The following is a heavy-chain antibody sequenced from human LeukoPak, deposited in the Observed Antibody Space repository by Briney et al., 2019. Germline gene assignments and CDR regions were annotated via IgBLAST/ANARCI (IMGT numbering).Heavy chain of an antibody. D-gene: IGHD2-21*02. J-gene: IGHJ4*02. Sequence: PGGSLRLSCAASGFTFSSYSMNWVRQAPGKGLVWVSRINSDGSSTSHADSVKGRFTISRDNAKNTLYLQMNSLRAEDTAVYYCARPVCGGDCYPYDYWGQGTLVTVSS. CDR1: GFTFSSYS. CDR2: INSDGSST. V-gene: IGHV3-74*01. CDR3: ARPVCGGDCYPYDY.